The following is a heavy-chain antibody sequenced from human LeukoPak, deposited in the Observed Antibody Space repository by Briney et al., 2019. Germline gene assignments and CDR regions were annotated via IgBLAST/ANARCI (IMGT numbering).Heavy chain of an antibody. D-gene: IGHD2-21*02. CDR3: ARNNSGGDCYGGWFEP. V-gene: IGHV4-4*07. Sequence: SETLSLTCTVSGGSLSSYYWSWIRQPPGKGLEWIGRIYTSGSTNYNPSLKSRVTIPLDTSKNQFSLKLSSVTAADTAVQYCARNNSGGDCYGGWFEPWGHRTL. J-gene: IGHJ5*02. CDR1: GGSLSSYY. CDR2: IYTSGST.